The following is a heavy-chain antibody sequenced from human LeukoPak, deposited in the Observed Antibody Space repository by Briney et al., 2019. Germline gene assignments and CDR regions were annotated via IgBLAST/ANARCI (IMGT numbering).Heavy chain of an antibody. D-gene: IGHD6-13*01. CDR1: GFTFSSYG. J-gene: IGHJ4*02. V-gene: IGHV3-30*03. CDR2: ISYDGSNK. CDR3: ARYHLAAGAFDY. Sequence: GGSLRLSCAASGFTFSSYGMHWVRQAPGKGLEWVAVISYDGSNKYYADSVKGRFTISRDNSKNTLYLQMNSLRAEDTAVYYCARYHLAAGAFDYWGQGTLVTVSS.